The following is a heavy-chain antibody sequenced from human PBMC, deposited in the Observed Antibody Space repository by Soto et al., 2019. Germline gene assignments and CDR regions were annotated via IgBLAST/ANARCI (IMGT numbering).Heavy chain of an antibody. CDR1: GYTYISYS. D-gene: IGHD6-13*01. Sequence: GASVKVSCKASGYTYISYSMHWVRQAPGQRLEWMGWINVGNGNTNYAQKLQGRVTMTTDTSTSTAYMELRSLRSDDTAVYYCARELRRQYSSSWYFDYWGQGTLVTSPQ. CDR2: INVGNGNT. V-gene: IGHV1-3*01. J-gene: IGHJ4*02. CDR3: ARELRRQYSSSWYFDY.